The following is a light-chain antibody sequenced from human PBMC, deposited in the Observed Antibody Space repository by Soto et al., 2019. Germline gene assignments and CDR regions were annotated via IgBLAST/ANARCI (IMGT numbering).Light chain of an antibody. J-gene: IGKJ5*01. CDR1: QSVGTK. CDR2: GAS. Sequence: IVMTQSPATLSVSPGERATLSCRASQSVGTKLAWYQQTRGQAPRLLIYGASNRATGVPARFSGSVSGTEFTLTISRLEPEDFAVYYCQQYGSSPPITFGQGTRLEIK. CDR3: QQYGSSPPIT. V-gene: IGKV3-15*01.